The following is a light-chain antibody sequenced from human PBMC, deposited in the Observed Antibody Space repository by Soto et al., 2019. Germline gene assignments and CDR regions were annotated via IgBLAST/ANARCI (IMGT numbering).Light chain of an antibody. V-gene: IGKV3-20*01. CDR2: DAS. J-gene: IGKJ1*01. Sequence: EIVLTQSPGTLSLSPGESATLSCRASQSVRSTYLAWYQQRPGQAPRLLIYDASRRATGIPDRFSGSGSGTDFTLTISRLEPEDFAVYYCQQYGSFPKTFGQGTKVEMK. CDR1: QSVRSTY. CDR3: QQYGSFPKT.